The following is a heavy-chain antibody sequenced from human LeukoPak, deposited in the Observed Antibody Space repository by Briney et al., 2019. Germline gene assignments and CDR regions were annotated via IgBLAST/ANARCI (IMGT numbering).Heavy chain of an antibody. CDR1: GFTFSSYA. CDR3: ANIAAAGYFDY. Sequence: GGTLRLSCAASGFTFSSYAMSWVRQAPGKGLEWVSAISGGGGSTYYADSVKGRFTISRDNSKNTLYLQMNSLRAEDTAVYYCANIAAAGYFDYWGQGTLVTVSS. V-gene: IGHV3-23*01. J-gene: IGHJ4*02. D-gene: IGHD6-13*01. CDR2: ISGGGGST.